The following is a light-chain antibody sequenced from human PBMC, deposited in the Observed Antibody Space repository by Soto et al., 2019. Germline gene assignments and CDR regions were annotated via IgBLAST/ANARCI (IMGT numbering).Light chain of an antibody. J-gene: IGKJ2*01. CDR3: QQYYSTPYT. V-gene: IGKV4-1*01. Sequence: DIVMTQSPDSLAVSLGERATINCKSSQSVLYTSNNKNHLAWFQQKPGQPPKLLIYWASTRESGVPDRFSGSWSGTEFTLTISSLQAEDVAVYYCQQYYSTPYTFGQGTKLEIK. CDR2: WAS. CDR1: QSVLYTSNNKNH.